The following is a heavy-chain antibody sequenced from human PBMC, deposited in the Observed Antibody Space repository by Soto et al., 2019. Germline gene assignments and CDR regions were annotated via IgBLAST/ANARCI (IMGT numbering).Heavy chain of an antibody. CDR3: AKDRSWRYFDYYFDY. CDR1: GFTFSSYG. V-gene: IGHV3-30*18. CDR2: ISYDGSNT. Sequence: GGSLRLSCVASGFTFSSYGMHWVRQAPGKGLEWVAIISYDGSNTYYADSVKGRFTISRDNSKNTLYLQMNSLRAEDTAVYYCAKDRSWRYFDYYFDYWGQGTLVTVSS. J-gene: IGHJ4*02. D-gene: IGHD3-9*01.